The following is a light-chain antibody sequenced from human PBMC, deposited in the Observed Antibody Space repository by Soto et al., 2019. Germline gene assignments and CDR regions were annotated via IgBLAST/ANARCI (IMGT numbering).Light chain of an antibody. J-gene: IGKJ4*01. CDR2: DAS. CDR1: QSVSNY. V-gene: IGKV3-11*01. CDR3: QQRSNWPLLT. Sequence: EIVLTQSPATLSLSPGERATLSCRASQSVSNYLAWYQQKPGQAPRLLIYDASNRATGIPARFSGSGSGTDFTLTISSLEPEDVAFYYCQQRSNWPLLTFGGGTKVEIK.